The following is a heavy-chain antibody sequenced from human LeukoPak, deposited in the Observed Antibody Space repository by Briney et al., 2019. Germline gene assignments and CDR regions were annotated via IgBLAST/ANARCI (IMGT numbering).Heavy chain of an antibody. V-gene: IGHV1-46*01. CDR1: GYTFTSYY. D-gene: IGHD6-19*01. J-gene: IGHJ1*01. Sequence: ASVKVSCKASGYTFTSYYMHWVRQAPGQGLEWMGIINPSGGSTSYARKFQGRVTMTRDTSTSTVYMELSSLRSEDTAVYYCARGGYSSGWYSGAEYFQHWGQGTLVTVSS. CDR2: INPSGGST. CDR3: ARGGYSSGWYSGAEYFQH.